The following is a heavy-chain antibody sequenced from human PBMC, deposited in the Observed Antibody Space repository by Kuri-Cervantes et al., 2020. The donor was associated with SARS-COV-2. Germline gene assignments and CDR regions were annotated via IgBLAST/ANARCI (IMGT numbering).Heavy chain of an antibody. CDR2: IYYSGST. V-gene: IGHV4-59*01. CDR1: GSSISSYY. Sequence: SSPVSGSSISSYYWSWFRQPPGKGLEWIGYIYYSGSTNYNPSLKSRVTISVDTSKNQFSLKLSSVTAADTAVYYCARGTYYDFWSGYNYYGMDVWGQGTTVTVSS. CDR3: ARGTYYDFWSGYNYYGMDV. D-gene: IGHD3-3*01. J-gene: IGHJ6*02.